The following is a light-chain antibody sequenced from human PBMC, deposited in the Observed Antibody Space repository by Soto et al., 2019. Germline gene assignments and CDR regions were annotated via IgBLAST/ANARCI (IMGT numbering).Light chain of an antibody. CDR1: QSVRSE. CDR2: GAS. Sequence: EIVMTQSPATLSVSPGARATLSCRASQSVRSELAWYQQKPGQALGLLIYGASSRDTGIPARFSGSGSGTEFTLTISSLQSEDFAVYYCQHYNDWVKAFGQGTKLEIK. J-gene: IGKJ2*01. CDR3: QHYNDWVKA. V-gene: IGKV3-15*01.